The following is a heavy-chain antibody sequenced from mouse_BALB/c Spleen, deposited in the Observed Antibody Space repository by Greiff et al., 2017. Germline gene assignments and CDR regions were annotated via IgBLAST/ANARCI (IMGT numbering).Heavy chain of an antibody. CDR1: GFNIKDYY. D-gene: IGHD1-2*01. CDR2: IDPENGNT. V-gene: IGHV14-1*02. Sequence: EVQLQQSGAELVRPGALVKLSCKASGFNIKDYYMHWVKQRPEQGLEWIGWIDPENGNTIYDPKFQGKASITADTSSNTAYLQLSSLTSEDTAVYYCARYSLLRLPAWFAYWGQGTLVTVSA. J-gene: IGHJ3*01. CDR3: ARYSLLRLPAWFAY.